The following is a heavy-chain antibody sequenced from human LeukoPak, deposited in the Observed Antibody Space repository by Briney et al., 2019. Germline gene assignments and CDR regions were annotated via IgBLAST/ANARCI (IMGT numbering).Heavy chain of an antibody. CDR3: ARGDGYNFFDC. J-gene: IGHJ4*02. CDR1: GFTVSNNY. CDR2: IYRVGST. Sequence: GGSLKLSCAASGFTVSNNYMSWVRQAPGKGLEWVSVIYRVGSTYYADSVKGRFTISRDNSKNTLYLQMNSLRAEDTAMYYCARGDGYNFFDCWGQGVLVTVSS. V-gene: IGHV3-66*01. D-gene: IGHD5-24*01.